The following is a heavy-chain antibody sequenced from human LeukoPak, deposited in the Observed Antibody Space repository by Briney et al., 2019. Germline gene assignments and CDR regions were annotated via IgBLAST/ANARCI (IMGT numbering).Heavy chain of an antibody. CDR3: ARVLVYEYYYYYYMDV. CDR2: IYYSGST. V-gene: IGHV4-39*07. J-gene: IGHJ6*03. CDR1: GGSISSSSYY. Sequence: PSETLSLTCTVSGGSISSSSYYWGWIRQPPGKGLEWIGSIYYSGSTYYNPSLKSRVTISVDTSKNQFSLKLSSVTAADTAVYYCARVLVYEYYYYYYMDVWGKGTTVTVSS. D-gene: IGHD2-8*01.